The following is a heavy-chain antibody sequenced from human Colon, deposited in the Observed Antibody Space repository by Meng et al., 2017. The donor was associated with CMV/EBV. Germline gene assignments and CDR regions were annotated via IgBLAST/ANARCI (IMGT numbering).Heavy chain of an antibody. D-gene: IGHD4-17*01. V-gene: IGHV4-39*07. J-gene: IGHJ4*02. Sequence: QLQRQESGPELVKPSETLSLTCTVSGGSISSSTYYWGWIRQTPGKGLEWIGNIYYSGYTYYNPSLKSRLTISVDTSKNQFSLKLTSVTAADTAVYYCATDYGDYYFDRWGQGTLVTVAS. CDR1: GGSISSSTYY. CDR2: IYYSGYT. CDR3: ATDYGDYYFDR.